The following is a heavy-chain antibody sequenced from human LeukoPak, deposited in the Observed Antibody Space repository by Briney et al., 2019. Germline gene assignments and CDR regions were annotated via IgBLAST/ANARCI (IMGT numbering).Heavy chain of an antibody. CDR3: TTGKWEPRSLDY. D-gene: IGHD1-26*01. CDR2: IKSKTDGGTT. V-gene: IGHV3-15*01. CDR1: GFTFSKAR. Sequence: PGGSLRLSCAASGFTFSKARMSWVRQAPGKGLEWVGRIKSKTDGGTTDYAAPVKGRFTISRDDSKNTLYLQMNSLKTEDTAVYYCTTGKWEPRSLDYWGQGTLVTVSS. J-gene: IGHJ4*02.